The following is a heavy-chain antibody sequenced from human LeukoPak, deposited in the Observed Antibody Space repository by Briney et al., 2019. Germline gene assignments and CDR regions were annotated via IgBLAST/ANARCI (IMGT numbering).Heavy chain of an antibody. CDR2: IKSKTDGGTT. J-gene: IGHJ6*02. D-gene: IGHD3-9*01. V-gene: IGHV3-15*01. CDR1: GFTFSNAW. CDR3: TTALGYFDWFPIVGDYYGMDV. Sequence: PGGSLRLSCAASGFTFSNAWMSWVRQAPGKGLEWVGRIKSKTDGGTTDYAAPVKGRFTISRDDSKNTLYLQMNSLKTEDTAVYYCTTALGYFDWFPIVGDYYGMDVWGQGTTVTVSS.